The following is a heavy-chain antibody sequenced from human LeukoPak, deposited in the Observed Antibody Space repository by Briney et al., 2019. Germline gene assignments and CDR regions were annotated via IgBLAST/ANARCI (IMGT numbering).Heavy chain of an antibody. CDR2: IYSSGST. CDR1: GGSISNYY. Sequence: SETLSLTCTMSGGSISNYYWSWIRQPAGKGLEWIGRIYSSGSTNYNPSLKSRVTMSVDTSKNQFSLKLSSVTAADTAVYYCARGEAYYYDSSGYRYWGQGTLVTVSS. J-gene: IGHJ4*02. D-gene: IGHD3-22*01. CDR3: ARGEAYYYDSSGYRY. V-gene: IGHV4-4*07.